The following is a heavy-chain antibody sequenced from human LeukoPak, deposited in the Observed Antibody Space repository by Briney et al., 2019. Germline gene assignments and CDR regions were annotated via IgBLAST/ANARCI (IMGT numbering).Heavy chain of an antibody. D-gene: IGHD5-12*01. CDR2: FDPEDGET. V-gene: IGHV1-24*01. Sequence: ASVKVSCKVSGYTLTELSMHWVRQAPGKGLEWMRGFDPEDGETIYAQKFQGRVTMTEDTSTDTAYMELSSLRSEDTAVYYCATYVDIVATTNTRSFDIWGQGTMVTVSS. CDR3: ATYVDIVATTNTRSFDI. J-gene: IGHJ3*02. CDR1: GYTLTELS.